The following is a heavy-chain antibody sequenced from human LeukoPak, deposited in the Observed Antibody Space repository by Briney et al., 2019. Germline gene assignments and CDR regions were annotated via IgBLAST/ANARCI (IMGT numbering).Heavy chain of an antibody. CDR3: ATGGPDY. V-gene: IGHV4-39*01. D-gene: IGHD2-15*01. CDR1: GGSISSSSYY. CDR2: IYYSGST. J-gene: IGHJ4*02. Sequence: SETLSLTCTVSGGSISSSSYYWGWIRQPPGKGLEWMGSIYYSGSTYYNPSLKSRVTISVDTSKNQFSLKLSSVTAADTAVYYCATGGPDYWGQGTLVTVSS.